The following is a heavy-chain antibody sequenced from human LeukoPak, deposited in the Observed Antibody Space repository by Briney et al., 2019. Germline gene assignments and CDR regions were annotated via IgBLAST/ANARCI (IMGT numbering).Heavy chain of an antibody. CDR3: ARIALPDDAFDI. Sequence: SGGSLRLSCAASGFTFSIYSMNWVRQAPGKGLEWLSSITSSSNYIYYADSVKGRFTISRDNAKNSLYLQMNSLRAEDTAVYYCARIALPDDAFDIWGQGTMVTVSS. D-gene: IGHD2-21*01. CDR2: ITSSSNYI. CDR1: GFTFSIYS. V-gene: IGHV3-21*01. J-gene: IGHJ3*02.